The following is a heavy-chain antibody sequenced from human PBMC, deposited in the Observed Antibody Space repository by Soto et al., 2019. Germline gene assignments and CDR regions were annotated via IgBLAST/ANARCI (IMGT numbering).Heavy chain of an antibody. D-gene: IGHD3-22*01. Sequence: VQLVESGGGVVLSGRSVRLSCEVSGFTFSDFGLDWVRQAPGKGLEWVAIISHDGSKRFYADSVKGRFTISRDNSKNTLYLQMSSLRPEDTALYYCAKTATYVDGYDNTGYSSEDYWGHGTLVTVSS. V-gene: IGHV3-30*18. J-gene: IGHJ4*01. CDR3: AKTATYVDGYDNTGYSSEDY. CDR2: ISHDGSKR. CDR1: GFTFSDFG.